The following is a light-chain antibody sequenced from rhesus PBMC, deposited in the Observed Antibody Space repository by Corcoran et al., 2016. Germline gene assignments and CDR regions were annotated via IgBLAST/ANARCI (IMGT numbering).Light chain of an antibody. CDR2: KVS. CDR1: QSLAHSNGNTY. V-gene: IGKV2-65*01. CDR3: MPYTHLPLT. J-gene: IGKJ4*01. Sequence: DVVMTQSPLALPITPGQPASISCRSSQSLAHSNGNTYWSWVQQKPGQPPRLLIYKVSNRYAGVPDRFSGSGGGTDFTMKISRVAAEVVGIYSCMPYTHLPLTFGGGTKVEFK.